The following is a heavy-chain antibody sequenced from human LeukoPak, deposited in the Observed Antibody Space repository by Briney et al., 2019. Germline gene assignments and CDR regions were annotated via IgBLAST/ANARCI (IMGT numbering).Heavy chain of an antibody. CDR1: GYSFTSYY. V-gene: IGHV1-46*01. CDR2: INPIGGST. J-gene: IGHJ4*02. CDR3: ARGYYDFPF. D-gene: IGHD3-3*01. Sequence: ASVKVSCKASGYSFTSYYMQWVRQAPGQGLEWMGIINPIGGSTTYAQNFKGRVTMTRDTSTGTVYMDLTSLRSEDTAVYYCARGYYDFPFWGQGTLVTVSS.